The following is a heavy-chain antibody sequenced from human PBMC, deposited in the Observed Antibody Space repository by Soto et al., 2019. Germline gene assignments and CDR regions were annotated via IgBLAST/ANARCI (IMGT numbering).Heavy chain of an antibody. Sequence: PSETLSLTCTVSGGSISSYYWSWIRQPPGKGLEWIGYIYYSGSTNYNPSLKSRVTISVDTSKNQFSLKLSSVTAADTAVYYCARENDYGDYYFDYWGQGTLVTAPQ. V-gene: IGHV4-59*01. J-gene: IGHJ4*02. CDR2: IYYSGST. CDR1: GGSISSYY. CDR3: ARENDYGDYYFDY. D-gene: IGHD4-17*01.